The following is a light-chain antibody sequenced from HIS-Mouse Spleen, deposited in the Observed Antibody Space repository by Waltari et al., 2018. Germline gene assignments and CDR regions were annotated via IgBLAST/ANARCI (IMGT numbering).Light chain of an antibody. CDR1: QSISSW. Sequence: DIQMTQSPSTLSASVGDRVTITCRASQSISSWLAWYQQKPGKAPKLLIYKASSLESGVPSRFXXSGXGTEFTLTISSLQPDDFATXYCQQYNSYXYTFGQGTKLEIK. CDR3: QQYNSYXYT. J-gene: IGKJ2*01. CDR2: KAS. V-gene: IGKV1-5*03.